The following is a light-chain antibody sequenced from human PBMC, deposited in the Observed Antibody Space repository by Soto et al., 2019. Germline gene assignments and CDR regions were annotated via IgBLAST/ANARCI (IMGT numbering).Light chain of an antibody. CDR3: SSYTRSSTWV. J-gene: IGLJ3*02. CDR1: SSDIGAYNY. Sequence: QSALTQPASASGSPGQSITISCTGTSSDIGAYNYVSWHQQHPGKAPKLMIYEVRNRPSGVSNRFSGSKSGNTASLTISGLQAEDEADYYCSSYTRSSTWVFGGGTKVTVL. CDR2: EVR. V-gene: IGLV2-14*01.